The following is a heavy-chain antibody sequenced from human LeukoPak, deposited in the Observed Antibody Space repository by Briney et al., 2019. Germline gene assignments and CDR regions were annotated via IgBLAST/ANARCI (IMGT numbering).Heavy chain of an antibody. Sequence: GGSLRLSCAASGFTFDDYAMHWVRQAPGKGLEWVSGISWNSGSIGYADSVKGRFTIYRDNAKNSLYLQMNSLRAEDTALYYCAKEHKVSAAFDYWGQGTLVTVSS. CDR3: AKEHKVSAAFDY. V-gene: IGHV3-9*01. CDR2: ISWNSGSI. CDR1: GFTFDDYA. J-gene: IGHJ4*02.